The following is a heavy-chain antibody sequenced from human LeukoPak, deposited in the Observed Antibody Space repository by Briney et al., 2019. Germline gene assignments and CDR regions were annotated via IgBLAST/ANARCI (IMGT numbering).Heavy chain of an antibody. D-gene: IGHD1-26*01. V-gene: IGHV4-34*01. J-gene: IGHJ4*02. CDR1: GGSFSGYY. CDR3: ARDPGVGATPYFDY. Sequence: SETLSLTCAVYGGSFSGYYWSWIRQPPGKGLEWIGEINHSGSTNYNPSLKSRVTISVDTSKNQFSLKLSSVTAADTAVYYCARDPGVGATPYFDYWGQGTLVTVSS. CDR2: INHSGST.